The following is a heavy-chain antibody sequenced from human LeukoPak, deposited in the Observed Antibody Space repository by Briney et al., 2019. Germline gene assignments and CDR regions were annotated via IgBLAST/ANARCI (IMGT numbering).Heavy chain of an antibody. Sequence: ASVKVSCKASGYTFTDHYMQWLRQARGQRLEWIGWIVVGSGNTNYAQKFQERVTITRDMSTSTAYMELSSLRSEDTAVYYCAAIGPNCSSTSCYNQDAFDIWGQGTMVTVSS. CDR1: GYTFTDHY. CDR2: IVVGSGNT. V-gene: IGHV1-58*02. J-gene: IGHJ3*02. D-gene: IGHD2-2*02. CDR3: AAIGPNCSSTSCYNQDAFDI.